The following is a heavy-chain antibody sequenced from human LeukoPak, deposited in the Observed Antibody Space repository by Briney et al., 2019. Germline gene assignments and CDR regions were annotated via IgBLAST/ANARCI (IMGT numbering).Heavy chain of an antibody. D-gene: IGHD3-10*01. V-gene: IGHV4-59*08. CDR2: ILSNGGT. J-gene: IGHJ4*02. CDR3: ARHVSGIYGSRGDFDY. Sequence: SETLSLTCSVSGGSINSFYWSWIRQPPGKGLEWIGYILSNGGTNYNPSLKSRVTMSVDTSKNQFSLKLNSVTAADPAVYFCARHVSGIYGSRGDFDYWGQGTLVTVSS. CDR1: GGSINSFY.